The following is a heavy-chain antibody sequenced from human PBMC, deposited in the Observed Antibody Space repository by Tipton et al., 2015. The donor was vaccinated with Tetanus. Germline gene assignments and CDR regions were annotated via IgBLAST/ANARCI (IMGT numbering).Heavy chain of an antibody. D-gene: IGHD5-18*01. CDR1: GGSVSSGSYF. Sequence: TLSLTCTVSGGSVSSGSYFWGWIRQPPGKGLQWIGYIYYSGTTNYNPSLKSRVTISVDTSKNQLSLNLTSVTAADTAVYYCARGARGYTYGWGQGTLVTVSS. J-gene: IGHJ4*02. CDR3: ARGARGYTYG. CDR2: IYYSGTT. V-gene: IGHV4-61*01.